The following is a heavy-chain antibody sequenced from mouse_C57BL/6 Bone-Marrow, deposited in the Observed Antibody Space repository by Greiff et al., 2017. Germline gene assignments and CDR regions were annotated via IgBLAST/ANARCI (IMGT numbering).Heavy chain of an antibody. CDR1: GFTFSSYA. CDR2: ISSGGDYI. CDR3: TRAWDGYFDV. Sequence: EVKVVESGEGLVKPGGSLKLSCAASGFTFSSYAMSWVRQTPEKRLEWVAYISSGGDYIYYADTVKGRFTISRDNARNTLYLQMSSLKSEDTAMYYCTRAWDGYFDVWGTGTTVTVSS. D-gene: IGHD4-1*01. V-gene: IGHV5-9-1*02. J-gene: IGHJ1*03.